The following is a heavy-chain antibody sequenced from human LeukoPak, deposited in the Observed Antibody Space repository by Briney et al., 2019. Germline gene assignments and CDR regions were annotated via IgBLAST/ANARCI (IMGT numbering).Heavy chain of an antibody. V-gene: IGHV4-59*01. Sequence: SETLSLTCGVSGYFISSGFYWGWIRQPPGKGLEWIGYIYYSGSTNYNPSLKSRVTISVDTSKNQFSLKLSSVTAADTAVYYCARRLYQGAFDIWGQGTMVTVSS. D-gene: IGHD2-21*02. CDR1: GYFISSGFY. J-gene: IGHJ3*02. CDR2: IYYSGST. CDR3: ARRLYQGAFDI.